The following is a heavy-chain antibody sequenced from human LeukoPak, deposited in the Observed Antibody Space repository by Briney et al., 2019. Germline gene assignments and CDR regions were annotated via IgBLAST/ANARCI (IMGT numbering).Heavy chain of an antibody. J-gene: IGHJ5*02. D-gene: IGHD2-15*01. CDR2: IYQGVTT. V-gene: IGHV4-4*02. Sequence: SGTLSLTCAVSGGSISYSNWWSWVRQTPDKGLEWIGEIYQGVTTNYNLSLKNRVSISVDSSKNLFSLSLASVTAADTALYYCVRSAASIVMGSWGQGALVTVSS. CDR3: VRSAASIVMGS. CDR1: GGSISYSNW.